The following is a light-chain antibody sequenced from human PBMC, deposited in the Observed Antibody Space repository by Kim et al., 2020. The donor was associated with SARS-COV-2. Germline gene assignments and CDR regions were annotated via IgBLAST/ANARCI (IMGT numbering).Light chain of an antibody. Sequence: SASIVERVIISSRASQGIANNLVWFHQKPGKAPKPLIYAASRLETGVPSRFSGSASGTDFILTISSLQPEDYGTYYCQQYDVYPRTFGQGTKVEI. J-gene: IGKJ1*01. CDR2: AAS. CDR3: QQYDVYPRT. CDR1: QGIANN. V-gene: IGKV1-16*01.